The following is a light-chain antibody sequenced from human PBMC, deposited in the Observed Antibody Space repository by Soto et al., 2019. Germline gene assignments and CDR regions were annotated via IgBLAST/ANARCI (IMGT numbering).Light chain of an antibody. J-gene: IGKJ1*01. CDR3: QQYGSSPPT. Sequence: EIVLTQSPGTLSLSPGERAALSCRASQSVSNNFLAWYQRKPGQAPRLLIYGASCRATDIPYRFSGSGSGTDFTLTITRLEPDDFAVYYCQQYGSSPPTFGQGTKVEVK. CDR1: QSVSNNF. CDR2: GAS. V-gene: IGKV3-20*01.